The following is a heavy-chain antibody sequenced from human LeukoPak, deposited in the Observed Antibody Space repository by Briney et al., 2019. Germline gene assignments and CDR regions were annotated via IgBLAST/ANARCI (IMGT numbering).Heavy chain of an antibody. CDR2: ISGSGGST. Sequence: GGSLRLSCAASGFTFSSYAMSWVRQAPGKGLEWVSAISGSGGSTYYADSVKGRFAISRDNSKNTLYLQMNSLRAEDTAVYYCAKVRWDVVVPAASFDYWGQGTLVTVSS. CDR1: GFTFSSYA. V-gene: IGHV3-23*01. CDR3: AKVRWDVVVPAASFDY. J-gene: IGHJ4*02. D-gene: IGHD2-2*01.